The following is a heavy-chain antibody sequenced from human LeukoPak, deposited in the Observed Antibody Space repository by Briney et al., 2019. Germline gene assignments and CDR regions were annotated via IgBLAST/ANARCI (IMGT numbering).Heavy chain of an antibody. CDR1: GFTFSSYG. CDR3: AKGVVPAATYYMDV. Sequence: GGSLRLSCAASGFTFSSYGMHWVRQAPGKGLEWVAFIRYDGSNKYYADSVKGRFTISRDNSKNTLYLQMNSLRAEDTAVYYCAKGVVPAATYYMDVWGKGTTVTVSS. CDR2: IRYDGSNK. D-gene: IGHD2-2*01. V-gene: IGHV3-30*02. J-gene: IGHJ6*03.